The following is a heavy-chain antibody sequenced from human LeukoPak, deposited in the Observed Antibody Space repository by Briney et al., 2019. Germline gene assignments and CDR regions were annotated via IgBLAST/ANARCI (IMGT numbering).Heavy chain of an antibody. D-gene: IGHD4-17*01. CDR3: ARTTTVTAYYFDS. Sequence: SETLSLTYNVSGASISTDGYYWSWIRQHPGKGLEWIGYIYHNGFTYDNPSLKSRLAISVDTSKNQFSLKLSSVTVADTAVYYCARTTTVTAYYFDSWGQGTLVTVSS. J-gene: IGHJ4*02. V-gene: IGHV4-31*03. CDR2: IYHNGFT. CDR1: GASISTDGYY.